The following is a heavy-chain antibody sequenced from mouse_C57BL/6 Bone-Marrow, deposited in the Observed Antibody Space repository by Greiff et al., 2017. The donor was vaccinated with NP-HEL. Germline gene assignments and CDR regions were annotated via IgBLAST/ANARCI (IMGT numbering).Heavy chain of an antibody. V-gene: IGHV1-82*01. D-gene: IGHD2-1*01. CDR1: GYAFSSSW. Sequence: QVQLQQSGPELVKPGASVKISCKASGYAFSSSWMNWVKQRPGKGLEWIGRIYPGDGDTNYNGKLKGKATLTADKSSSTAYMQLSSLTSEDSAVYFCAGGNLFAYWGQGTLVTVSA. J-gene: IGHJ3*01. CDR3: AGGNLFAY. CDR2: IYPGDGDT.